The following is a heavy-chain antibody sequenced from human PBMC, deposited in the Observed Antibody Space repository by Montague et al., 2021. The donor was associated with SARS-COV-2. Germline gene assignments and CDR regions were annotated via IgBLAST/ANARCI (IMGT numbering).Heavy chain of an antibody. V-gene: IGHV4-31*03. CDR2: IYYSGST. J-gene: IGHJ6*02. CDR1: GGSISSGGYY. CDR3: ARDKVYGSGRGPREGRYYYSYYGMDV. D-gene: IGHD3-10*01. Sequence: TLSLTCTVSGGSISSGGYYWSWIRQHPGKGLEWIGYIYYSGSTYYNPSLKSRVTISVDTSKNQFSLKLSSVTAADTAVYYCARDKVYGSGRGPREGRYYYSYYGMDVWGQGTTVTVSS.